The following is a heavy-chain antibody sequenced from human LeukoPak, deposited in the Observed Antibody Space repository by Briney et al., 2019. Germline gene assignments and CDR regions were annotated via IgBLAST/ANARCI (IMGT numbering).Heavy chain of an antibody. CDR3: ARSRRGYYMDV. CDR1: GYTFSNFD. CDR2: MNPGSGDT. J-gene: IGHJ6*03. Sequence: ASVKVSCKASGYTFSNFDVNWVRQAPGQGLEWMAWMNPGSGDTGYEGKFQARLTMSSNTSITTASMELSSLTSEDTAVYYSARSRRGYYMDVWGKGTTVIVSS. V-gene: IGHV1-8*02.